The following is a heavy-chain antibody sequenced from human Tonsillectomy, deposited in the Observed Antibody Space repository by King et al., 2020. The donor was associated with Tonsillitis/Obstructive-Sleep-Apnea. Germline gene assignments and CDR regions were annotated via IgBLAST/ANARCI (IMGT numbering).Heavy chain of an antibody. CDR2: IYSGGST. J-gene: IGHJ4*02. V-gene: IGHV3-53*01. CDR1: GFTVSSNY. D-gene: IGHD3-22*01. Sequence: VQLVESGGGLIQPGGSLRLSCAASGFTVSSNYMSWVRQAPGKGLEWVSVIYSGGSTDYADSVKGRFTNSRNNSKNTLYLQMNSLRAEDTAVYYCAGTYDSSGSFDYWGQGTLVTVSS. CDR3: AGTYDSSGSFDY.